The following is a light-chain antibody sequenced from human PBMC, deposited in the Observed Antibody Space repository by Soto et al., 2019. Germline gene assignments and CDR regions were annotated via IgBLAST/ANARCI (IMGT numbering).Light chain of an antibody. V-gene: IGLV2-14*01. CDR3: SSYTSTSTLV. Sequence: QSALTQPASVSGSPGQSITISCTGASSDIGSYNYVSWYQQHPGKAPKLLIYDVTKWPSGISNRFSGSKSGNTASLTISGLQAEDEAEDYCSSYTSTSTLVFGGGTKLTVL. J-gene: IGLJ2*01. CDR2: DVT. CDR1: SSDIGSYNY.